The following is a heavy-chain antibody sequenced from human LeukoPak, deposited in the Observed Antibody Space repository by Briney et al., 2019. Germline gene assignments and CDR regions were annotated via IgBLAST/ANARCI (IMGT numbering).Heavy chain of an antibody. D-gene: IGHD4-17*01. Sequence: SETLSLTCTVSGGSISSSSYYWGWIRQPPGKGLEWIGSIYYSGSTYYNPSLKSRVTISVDTSKNQFSLKLSSVTAADTAVYYCAKQRRIHDYGEEFDSWGQGTLVTV. CDR2: IYYSGST. CDR1: GGSISSSSYY. V-gene: IGHV4-39*01. CDR3: AKQRRIHDYGEEFDS. J-gene: IGHJ5*01.